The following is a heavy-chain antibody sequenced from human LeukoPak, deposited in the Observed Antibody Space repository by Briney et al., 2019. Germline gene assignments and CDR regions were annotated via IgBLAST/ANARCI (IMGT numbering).Heavy chain of an antibody. CDR1: GDSVSSNTAS. V-gene: IGHV6-1*01. CDR2: TYYRSRWYD. CDR3: TRDFDY. J-gene: IGHJ4*02. Sequence: SQTLSLTCAISGDSVSSNTASWNRIRQSPSRGLEWLGRTYYRSRWYDDYALSVKSRITINPDTSKNQFSLQLNSVTPEDTAVYYCTRDFDYWGQGTRVTVSS.